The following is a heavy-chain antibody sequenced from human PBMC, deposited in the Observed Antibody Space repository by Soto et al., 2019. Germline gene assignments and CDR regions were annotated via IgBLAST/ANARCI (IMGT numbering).Heavy chain of an antibody. CDR1: GFTFSSYA. CDR3: ARAGPYDYILGRTNDFDI. V-gene: IGHV3-64*01. Sequence: EVQLVESGGGLVQPGGSLRLSCAASGFTFSSYAMHWVRQAPGKGLEYVSAISSNGGSTYYANSVKGRFTISRDNSKNTLYLQMGSLRAEDMAVYYCARAGPYDYILGRTNDFDIWGQGTLVTVSS. D-gene: IGHD3-16*01. J-gene: IGHJ3*02. CDR2: ISSNGGST.